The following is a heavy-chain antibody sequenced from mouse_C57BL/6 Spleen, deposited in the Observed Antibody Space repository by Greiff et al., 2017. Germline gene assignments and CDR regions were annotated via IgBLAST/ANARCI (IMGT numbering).Heavy chain of an antibody. Sequence: VKLMESGPGLVAPSQSLSITCTVSGFSLTSYGVDWVRQPPGKGLEWLGVIWGGGSTNYNSALMSRLSISKDNSKSPVFLKMNSLQTDDTAMYYCDENWDEGAMDYWGQGTSVTVSS. D-gene: IGHD4-1*01. J-gene: IGHJ4*01. V-gene: IGHV2-9*01. CDR3: DENWDEGAMDY. CDR1: GFSLTSYG. CDR2: IWGGGST.